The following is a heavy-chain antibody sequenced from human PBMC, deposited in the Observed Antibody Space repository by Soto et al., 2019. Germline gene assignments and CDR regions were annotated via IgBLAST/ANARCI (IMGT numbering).Heavy chain of an antibody. V-gene: IGHV1-69*12. D-gene: IGHD3-22*01. Sequence: QVQLVQSGAEVKKPGSSVKVSCKASGGTFSSYAISWVRQAPGQGLEWMGGIISIFGTADYAQKFQGRVTXXADESTGTAYMELSSLRSEDTAVYYCARRDYDSSGCYDLGYWGQGTLVTVSS. CDR3: ARRDYDSSGCYDLGY. J-gene: IGHJ4*02. CDR1: GGTFSSYA. CDR2: IISIFGTA.